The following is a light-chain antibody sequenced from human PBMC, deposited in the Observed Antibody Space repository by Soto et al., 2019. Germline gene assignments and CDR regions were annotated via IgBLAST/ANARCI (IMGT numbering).Light chain of an antibody. V-gene: IGKV3-20*01. Sequence: EIVLTQSPGTLSLSPGERATLSCRASQSVSSSYLAWYQQKPGQAPRLLIYGASSRATGIPDWFSGSGSGTDFTLTIIRLEPEDFAVYYCQQYGTSPGFSFGQGTKLEIK. CDR2: GAS. CDR1: QSVSSSY. CDR3: QQYGTSPGFS. J-gene: IGKJ2*01.